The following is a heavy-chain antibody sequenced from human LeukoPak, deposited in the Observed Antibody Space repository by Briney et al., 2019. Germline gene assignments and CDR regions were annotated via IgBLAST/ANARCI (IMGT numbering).Heavy chain of an antibody. CDR1: GGSISTYY. Sequence: SETMSLTCTVSGGSISTYYWSWIRQPPGKELEWIGYNSYSGSTNYNPSLKSRVTISVDTSKNQFSLKLSSVTAADTAVYYCARVFVGCMDVLGKGTTVTVSS. CDR2: NSYSGST. V-gene: IGHV4-59*01. CDR3: ARVFVGCMDV. D-gene: IGHD2-21*01. J-gene: IGHJ6*03.